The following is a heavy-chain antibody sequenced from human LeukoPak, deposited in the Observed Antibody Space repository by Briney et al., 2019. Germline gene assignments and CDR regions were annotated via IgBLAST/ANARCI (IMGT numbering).Heavy chain of an antibody. CDR3: ARGYSSNWRDFFDS. CDR1: GYTFTSYG. D-gene: IGHD6-13*01. J-gene: IGHJ4*02. V-gene: IGHV1-18*01. Sequence: ASVKVSCKASGYTFTSYGISWVRQAPGQGLEWMGWISAKNGNTNYAQKVQGRVTMTTDTSTSTAYMELRSLRSEDTALYYCARGYSSNWRDFFDSWGQGTLVTVSS. CDR2: ISAKNGNT.